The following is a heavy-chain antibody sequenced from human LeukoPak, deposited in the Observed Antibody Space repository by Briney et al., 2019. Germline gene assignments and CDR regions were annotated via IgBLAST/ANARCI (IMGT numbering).Heavy chain of an antibody. CDR3: ARDYYCSGGSCLYFDY. D-gene: IGHD2-15*01. CDR1: GFTFSSYA. Sequence: GRSLRLSCAASGFTFSSYAMHWVRQAPGKGLEWVAVISYDGSNKYYADSVKGRFTISRDNSKNTPYLQMNSLRVEDTAVYYCARDYYCSGGSCLYFDYWGQGTLVTVSS. J-gene: IGHJ4*02. V-gene: IGHV3-30-3*01. CDR2: ISYDGSNK.